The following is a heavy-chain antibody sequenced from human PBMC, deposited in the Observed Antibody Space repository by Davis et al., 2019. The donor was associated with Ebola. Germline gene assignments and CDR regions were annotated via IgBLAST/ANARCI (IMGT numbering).Heavy chain of an antibody. CDR3: ARVSDYGDSRGAFDI. Sequence: GESLKISCATSGFNLMSFGMYWVRQAPGEGLEWVAVISFDGSNKYYADSVKGRFTISRDNSKNTLYLQMNSLRDEDTAVYYCARVSDYGDSRGAFDIWGQGTVVTVSS. D-gene: IGHD4-17*01. CDR2: ISFDGSNK. CDR1: GFNLMSFG. J-gene: IGHJ3*02. V-gene: IGHV3-30*03.